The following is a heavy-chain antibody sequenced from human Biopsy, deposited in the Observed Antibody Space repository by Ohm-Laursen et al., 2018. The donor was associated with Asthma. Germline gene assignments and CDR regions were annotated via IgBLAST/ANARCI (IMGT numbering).Heavy chain of an antibody. CDR3: VRGSSSWHHGPFHYYYGLDV. CDR1: SGSGGYMRSGNYY. V-gene: IGHV4-39*01. J-gene: IGHJ6*02. D-gene: IGHD6-13*01. CDR2: IYYSGTT. Sequence: SDTLSLTCSLSSGSGGYMRSGNYYWGWIRQPPGKGLEWIGSIYYSGTTYYTPSLESRVTAPADTSKNQFSLKLTSVTAADTAVYYCVRGSSSWHHGPFHYYYGLDVWGQGTTATVSS.